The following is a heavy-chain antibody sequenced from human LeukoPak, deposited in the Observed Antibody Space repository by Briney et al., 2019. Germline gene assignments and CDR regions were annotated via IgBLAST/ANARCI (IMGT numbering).Heavy chain of an antibody. J-gene: IGHJ6*02. CDR2: VRYDETTK. Sequence: GGSLRLSCAASGFTFSNYGMHWVRQAPGKGLEWVAFVRYDETTKFYADSVKGRFTISRDNSKTTLYLQMNSLRAEDTAVYHCAKYLEPTAVLMDVWGQGTTVTVSS. CDR1: GFTFSNYG. CDR3: AKYLEPTAVLMDV. V-gene: IGHV3-30*02. D-gene: IGHD1-1*01.